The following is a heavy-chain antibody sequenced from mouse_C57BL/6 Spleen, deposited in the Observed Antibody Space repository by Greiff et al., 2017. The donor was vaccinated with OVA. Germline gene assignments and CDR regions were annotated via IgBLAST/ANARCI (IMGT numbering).Heavy chain of an antibody. CDR2: IDPSDSYT. Sequence: QVQLQQPGAELVMPGASVKLSCKASGYTFTSYWMHWVKQRPGQGLEWIGEIDPSDSYTNYNQKFKGKSTLTVDKSSSTAYMQLSSLTSEDSAVYYWALGHYGSSYEPAWFAYWGQGTLVTVSA. D-gene: IGHD1-1*01. CDR1: GYTFTSYW. J-gene: IGHJ3*01. CDR3: ALGHYGSSYEPAWFAY. V-gene: IGHV1-69*01.